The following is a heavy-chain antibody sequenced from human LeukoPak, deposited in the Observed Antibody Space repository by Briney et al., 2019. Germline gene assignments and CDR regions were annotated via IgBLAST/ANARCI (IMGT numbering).Heavy chain of an antibody. CDR1: GFTFSSYN. J-gene: IGHJ2*01. CDR3: ARTEHQLHYDILTGYSNYYFDL. Sequence: PGGSLRLSCAASGFTFSSYNLNWVRQAPGKGLEWVSYISGSSITIYYADSVKGRFTISRDNAKNSLYLQMNSLRAEDTAIYYCARTEHQLHYDILTGYSNYYFDLWGRGTLVTVSS. D-gene: IGHD3-9*01. CDR2: ISGSSITI. V-gene: IGHV3-48*01.